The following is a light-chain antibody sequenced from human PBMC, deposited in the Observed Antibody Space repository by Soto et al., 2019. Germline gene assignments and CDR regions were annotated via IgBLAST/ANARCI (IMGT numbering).Light chain of an antibody. Sequence: QSVLTQPPSVSGAPGQRVTISRTGTTANIGASYDIHWYQQLPGSAPKLLIYGYTNRPSGVPDRFSGSKSGTSASLAIAGLQAEDEADYFCQSNDVSLSHYVXGTGTKVTV. CDR1: TANIGASYD. V-gene: IGLV1-40*01. CDR2: GYT. CDR3: QSNDVSLSHYV. J-gene: IGLJ1*01.